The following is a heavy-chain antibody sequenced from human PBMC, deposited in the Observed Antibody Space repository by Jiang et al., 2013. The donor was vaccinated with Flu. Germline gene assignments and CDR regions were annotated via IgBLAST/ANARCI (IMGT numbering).Heavy chain of an antibody. V-gene: IGHV2-70*04. J-gene: IGHJ4*02. Sequence: KPTQTLTLTCTFSGLSLSTNTMSVSWIRQPPGKALEWLARIDWDGDKFYSSSLQSRLTISRDTSRRQVVLTMTNMDPVDTATYYCAQTAQRGWGFEYWGQGNTGHRLL. CDR2: IDWDGDK. CDR3: AQTAQRGWGFEY. CDR1: GLSLSTNTMS. D-gene: IGHD3-10*01.